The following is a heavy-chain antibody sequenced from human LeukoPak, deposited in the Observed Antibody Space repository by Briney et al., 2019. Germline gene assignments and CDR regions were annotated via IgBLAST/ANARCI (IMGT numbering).Heavy chain of an antibody. CDR2: ITSSGTYI. J-gene: IGHJ3*02. V-gene: IGHV3-21*04. CDR1: GFTFNNYN. Sequence: GGSLKLSCATSGFTFNNYNMNRVRQAPGRALEWVSSITSSGTYIFYADSVKGRFTISRDNAKDSLYLQMNSLRAEDTAVYYCAKGAGSGYYYDAFDIWGQGTMVTVSS. D-gene: IGHD3-22*01. CDR3: AKGAGSGYYYDAFDI.